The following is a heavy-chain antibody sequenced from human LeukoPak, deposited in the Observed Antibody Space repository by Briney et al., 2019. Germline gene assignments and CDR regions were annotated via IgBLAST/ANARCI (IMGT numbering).Heavy chain of an antibody. D-gene: IGHD3-10*01. J-gene: IGHJ4*02. Sequence: PGGSLRLCCAASGFTFSSYAMSWVRQAPGKGLEWVSAISGSGGSTYYADSVKGRFTISRDNSKNTLYLQMNSLRAEDTAVYYCAKDSQMVRGVYYFDYWGQGTLVTVSS. V-gene: IGHV3-23*01. CDR2: ISGSGGST. CDR3: AKDSQMVRGVYYFDY. CDR1: GFTFSSYA.